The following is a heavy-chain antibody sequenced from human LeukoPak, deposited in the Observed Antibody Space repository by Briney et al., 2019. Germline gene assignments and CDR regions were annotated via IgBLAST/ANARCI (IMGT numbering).Heavy chain of an antibody. CDR2: INSDGSST. V-gene: IGHV3-74*01. J-gene: IGHJ4*02. Sequence: PGGSLRLSCAASGFTFSSYWMHWVRQAPGKGLVWVSRINSDGSSTSYADSVKGRFTISRDNSKNTLFLHMTSLRAEDTAVYYCAKLYSSGWYVADYWGQGTLVTVSS. CDR3: AKLYSSGWYVADY. CDR1: GFTFSSYW. D-gene: IGHD6-19*01.